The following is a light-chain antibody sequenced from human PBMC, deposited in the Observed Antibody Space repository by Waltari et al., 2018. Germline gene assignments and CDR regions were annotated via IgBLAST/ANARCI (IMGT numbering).Light chain of an antibody. V-gene: IGKV4-1*01. CDR3: QQCYSTPWT. Sequence: DIVMTQSPDSLAVSLGERVTINCKSSQRVLYSSNNKNYLAWYQQKPGQPPKLLIYWASTRESGVPDRFSGSGSGTDFTLTISSLQAEDVAVYYCQQCYSTPWTFGQGTKVEIK. CDR2: WAS. CDR1: QRVLYSSNNKNY. J-gene: IGKJ1*01.